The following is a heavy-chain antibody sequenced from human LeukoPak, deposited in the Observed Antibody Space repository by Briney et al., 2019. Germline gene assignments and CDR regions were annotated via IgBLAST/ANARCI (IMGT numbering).Heavy chain of an antibody. CDR1: RFTFSTYW. CDR2: INQDGGEK. D-gene: IGHD6-13*01. J-gene: IGHJ4*02. CDR3: ARDLRSSWSPAIDY. V-gene: IGHV3-7*01. Sequence: PGGSLRLSCEASRFTFSTYWMSWVRQAPGKGLEWVANINQDGGEKYYVDSVKGRFTISRDNAKNSLYLHMNSLRAEDTALYYCARDLRSSWSPAIDYWGQGTLVTVSS.